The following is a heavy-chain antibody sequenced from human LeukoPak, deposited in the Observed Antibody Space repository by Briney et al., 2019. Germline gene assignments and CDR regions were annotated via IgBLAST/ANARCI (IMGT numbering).Heavy chain of an antibody. CDR3: VTRGYSNITTCLPF. CDR2: IKTEAEGGTT. Sequence: PGGSLRLSCTASGFTFTKAWMAWVRQAPGKGLEWVGRIKTEAEGGTTDYAEPVKGRFTISRDDSRNMVHLQMNSLKIEDTGIYYCVTRGYSNITTCLPFWGQGTLVTVSS. V-gene: IGHV3-15*01. CDR1: GFTFTKAW. D-gene: IGHD2/OR15-2a*01. J-gene: IGHJ4*02.